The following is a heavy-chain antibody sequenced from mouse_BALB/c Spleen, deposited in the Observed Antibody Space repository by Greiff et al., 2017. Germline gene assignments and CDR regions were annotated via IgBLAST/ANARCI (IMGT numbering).Heavy chain of an antibody. Sequence: LQESGAELVRPGTSVKISCKASGYTFTNYWLGWVKQRPGHGLEWIGDIYPGGGYTNYNEKFKGKATLTADTSSSTAYMQLSSLTSEDSAVYFCARLPYYDYDGVSWFAYWGQGTLVTVSA. D-gene: IGHD2-4*01. CDR1: GYTFTNYW. CDR3: ARLPYYDYDGVSWFAY. J-gene: IGHJ3*01. V-gene: IGHV1-63*02. CDR2: IYPGGGYT.